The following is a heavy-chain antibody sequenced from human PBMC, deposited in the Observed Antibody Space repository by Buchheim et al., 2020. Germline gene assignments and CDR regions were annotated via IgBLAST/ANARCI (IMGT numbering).Heavy chain of an antibody. CDR3: ARSNNYGYLGGLGKDY. CDR2: ISYDGSQK. V-gene: IGHV3-30-3*01. Sequence: QVQLVESGGGVVQPGRSLRVSCAASGFTFSSYAMNWVRQAPGRGLEWVAVISYDGSQKYCTDSVKGRFTISRDNSKNTLYLQMNSLRAEDTAVYHCARSNNYGYLGGLGKDYWGQGTL. D-gene: IGHD5-18*01. J-gene: IGHJ4*02. CDR1: GFTFSSYA.